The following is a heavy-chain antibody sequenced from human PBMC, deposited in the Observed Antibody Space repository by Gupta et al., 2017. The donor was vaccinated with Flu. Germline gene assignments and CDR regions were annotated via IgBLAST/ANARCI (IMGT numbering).Heavy chain of an antibody. V-gene: IGHV1-69*06. Sequence: QVQLVQSGAEVRKPGSSVKVSCKASGGTFSNFAISWVRQAPGQGLEWMGGMMPCCDTAKYAQKFQDRVTITADKSTSTAYMELSGLRPEDTAVYYCASLWGLIEWGLWGPGTLVTVSS. CDR3: ASLWGLIEWGL. CDR1: GGTFSNFA. CDR2: MMPCCDTA. D-gene: IGHD7-27*01. J-gene: IGHJ4*02.